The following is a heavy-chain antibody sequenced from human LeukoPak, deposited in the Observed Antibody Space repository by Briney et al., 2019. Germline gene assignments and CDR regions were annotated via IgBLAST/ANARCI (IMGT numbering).Heavy chain of an antibody. CDR3: ASATEGDYYYYYMDV. Sequence: SETLSLTCAVSGGSISSSNWWNWVRQTPGKGLEWIGSIYHSGSTCYNPSLKSRVTISVDTSKNQFSLKLSSVTAADTAVYYCASATEGDYYYYYMDVWGKGTTVTVSS. V-gene: IGHV4-4*02. CDR2: IYHSGST. CDR1: GGSISSSNW. J-gene: IGHJ6*03.